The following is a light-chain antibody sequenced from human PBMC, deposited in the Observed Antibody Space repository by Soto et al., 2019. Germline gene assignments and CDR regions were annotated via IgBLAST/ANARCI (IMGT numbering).Light chain of an antibody. CDR3: QSYDSSLSGYVV. J-gene: IGLJ2*01. CDR1: SSNIGAGYD. Sequence: QSVLTQPPSVSGAPGQRVTISCTGSSSNIGAGYDVHWYQQLPGTAPKLLIYGNNNQPSGVPDRFSGSKSGTSASLAITGLQAEDEADYYCQSYDSSLSGYVVFGGGTKLTVL. CDR2: GNN. V-gene: IGLV1-40*01.